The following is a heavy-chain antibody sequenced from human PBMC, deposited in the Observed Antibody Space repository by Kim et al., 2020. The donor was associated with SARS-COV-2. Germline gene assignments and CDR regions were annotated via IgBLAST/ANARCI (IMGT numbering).Heavy chain of an antibody. CDR1: GFTFSNAW. D-gene: IGHD3-22*01. CDR2: IKSKTDGGTT. Sequence: GGSLRLSCAASGFTFSNAWMSWVRQAPGKGLEWVGRIKSKTDGGTTDYAAPVKGRFTISRDDSKNTLYLQMNSLKTEDTAVYYCTTEDYFYDSSGPIQGAFDIWGQGTMVTVSS. J-gene: IGHJ3*02. V-gene: IGHV3-15*01. CDR3: TTEDYFYDSSGPIQGAFDI.